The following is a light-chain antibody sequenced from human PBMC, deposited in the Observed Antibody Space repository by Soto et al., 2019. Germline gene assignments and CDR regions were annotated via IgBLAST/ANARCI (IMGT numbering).Light chain of an antibody. CDR1: QSVSSSY. J-gene: IGKJ1*01. CDR2: GAS. Sequence: EIVLTQSPRTLSLSPGERATLSCRASQSVSSSYLAWYQQKPGQAPRLLIYGASNRATGIPDRFSGSGSGTDFTLTISRLEPEDFAVYYCQQYGSSPWTFGQGTKVEIK. V-gene: IGKV3-20*01. CDR3: QQYGSSPWT.